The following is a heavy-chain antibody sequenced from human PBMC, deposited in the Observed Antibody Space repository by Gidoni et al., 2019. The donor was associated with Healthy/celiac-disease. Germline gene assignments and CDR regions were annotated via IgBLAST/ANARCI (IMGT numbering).Heavy chain of an antibody. J-gene: IGHJ5*02. D-gene: IGHD3-10*01. CDR1: GHSFNDYY. CDR2: ISPKNGGT. Sequence: QVQLVQSGAEVKKPGASVKVSCRTSGHSFNDYYLNWVRQAPGQVLEWMGWISPKNGGTNYAPKFQGRVSMTRATSISTVYFHLTSLRSDDTAVYYCAREGRRGIRNWFDPWGQGTLVSVSS. V-gene: IGHV1-2*02. CDR3: AREGRRGIRNWFDP.